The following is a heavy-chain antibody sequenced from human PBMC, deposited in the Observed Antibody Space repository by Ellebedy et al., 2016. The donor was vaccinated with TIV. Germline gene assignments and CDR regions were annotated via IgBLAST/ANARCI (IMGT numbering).Heavy chain of an antibody. CDR2: IRAKTDGGAT. CDR3: AKGGIAVGGSFFDS. V-gene: IGHV3-15*07. CDR1: GFTFNKAW. J-gene: IGHJ4*02. Sequence: GESLKISCAASGFTFNKAWMNWVRQAPGKGLEWVGLIRAKTDGGATNYGEPVKGRFTISRDDSQNTVYLQMNSLKSDDTAVYYCAKGGIAVGGSFFDSWGQGTLVTVSS. D-gene: IGHD6-19*01.